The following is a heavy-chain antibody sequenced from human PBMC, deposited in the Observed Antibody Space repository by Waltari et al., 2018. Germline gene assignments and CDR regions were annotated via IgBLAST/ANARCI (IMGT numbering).Heavy chain of an antibody. J-gene: IGHJ4*02. CDR1: GFTFSSYG. D-gene: IGHD2-15*01. CDR2: IWYDGSNK. CDR3: ARDISRSGRFDY. V-gene: IGHV3-33*01. Sequence: QVQLVESGGGVVQPGRSLRLSCAASGFTFSSYGMHWVRQAPGKGLEWVAVIWYDGSNKYYADSVKGRFTISRDNSKNTLYLQMNSLRAEDTAVYYCARDISRSGRFDYWGQGTLVTVSS.